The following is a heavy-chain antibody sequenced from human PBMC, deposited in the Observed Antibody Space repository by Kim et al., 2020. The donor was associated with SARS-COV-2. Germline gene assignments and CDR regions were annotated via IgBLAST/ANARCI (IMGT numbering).Heavy chain of an antibody. V-gene: IGHV6-1*01. CDR2: TYYRSKWYN. Sequence: SQTLSLTCAISGDSVSSNSAAWNWIRQSPSRGLEWLGRTYYRSKWYNDYAVSVKSRITINPDTSKNQFSLQLNSVTPEDTAVYYCARAEIRKYSYGSYYYYYGMDVWGQGTTVTVSS. J-gene: IGHJ6*02. CDR1: GDSVSSNSAA. CDR3: ARAEIRKYSYGSYYYYYGMDV. D-gene: IGHD5-18*01.